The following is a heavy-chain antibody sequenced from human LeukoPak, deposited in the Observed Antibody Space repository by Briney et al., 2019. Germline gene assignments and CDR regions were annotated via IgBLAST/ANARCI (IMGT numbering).Heavy chain of an antibody. CDR3: ASSQYCSSTSCYTGGYWFDP. V-gene: IGHV4-39*01. Sequence: SETLSLTCTVSGGSISSSSYYWGWIRQPPGKGLEWIGSIYYSRSTCYNPSTKRRVTISIDTSKNQFSLKMSSVTAADTAVYYCASSQYCSSTSCYTGGYWFDPWGQGTLVTVSS. J-gene: IGHJ5*02. CDR1: GGSISSSSYY. CDR2: IYYSRST. D-gene: IGHD2-2*02.